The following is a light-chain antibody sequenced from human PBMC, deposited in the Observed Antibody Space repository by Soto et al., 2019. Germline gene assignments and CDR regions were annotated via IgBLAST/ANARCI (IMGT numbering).Light chain of an antibody. CDR3: QQSGSSSYT. CDR1: QSVSSSY. Sequence: EIVLTQSPGTLSLSPGERATLSCRASQSVSSSYLAWYQQKPGQAPRLLIYGASSRATGIPDRFSGSGSGTDCTLTVSRLELEDFAVYYCQQSGSSSYTFGQGTKLEIK. J-gene: IGKJ2*01. V-gene: IGKV3-20*01. CDR2: GAS.